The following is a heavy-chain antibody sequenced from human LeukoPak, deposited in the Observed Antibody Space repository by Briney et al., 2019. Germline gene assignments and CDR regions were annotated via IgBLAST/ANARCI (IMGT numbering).Heavy chain of an antibody. V-gene: IGHV1-69*13. CDR1: GGTFSSYA. Sequence: ASVNVSCTASGGTFSSYAISWVRQAPGQGIEWMGGIIPIFGTANYAQKFQGRVTITADESTSTAYMELSSLRSEDTAVYYCARDGRSIIWSGVPDNWFDPWGQGTLVTVSS. CDR2: IIPIFGTA. J-gene: IGHJ5*02. D-gene: IGHD3-10*01. CDR3: ARDGRSIIWSGVPDNWFDP.